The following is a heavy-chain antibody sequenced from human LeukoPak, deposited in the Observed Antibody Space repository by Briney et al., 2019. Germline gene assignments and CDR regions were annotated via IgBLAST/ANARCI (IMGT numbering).Heavy chain of an antibody. V-gene: IGHV3-66*01. Sequence: GGSLRLSCAASGFTVTSNYMSWVRQAPGKGLEWVSVIYSGGGTYYADSVKGRFTISRDNSKNTLYLQMNSLRAEDTAVYYCARDRSADYYYYYGMDVWGQGTTVTVSS. J-gene: IGHJ6*02. CDR3: ARDRSADYYYYYGMDV. CDR2: IYSGGGT. CDR1: GFTVTSNY.